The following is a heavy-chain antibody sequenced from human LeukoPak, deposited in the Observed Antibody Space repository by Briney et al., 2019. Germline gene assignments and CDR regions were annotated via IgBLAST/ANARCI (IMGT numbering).Heavy chain of an antibody. Sequence: GGSLRLSCAASGFTFSSYAMSWVRQAPGQGLEWVSAISDRSTYYADSVKGRFTISRDNSKNTLHLQMNSLRVEDTAVYYCAKGGGDYNFYYYYYGTDVWGQGTTVTVSS. V-gene: IGHV3-23*05. D-gene: IGHD4-17*01. J-gene: IGHJ6*02. CDR1: GFTFSSYA. CDR2: ISDRST. CDR3: AKGGGDYNFYYYYYGTDV.